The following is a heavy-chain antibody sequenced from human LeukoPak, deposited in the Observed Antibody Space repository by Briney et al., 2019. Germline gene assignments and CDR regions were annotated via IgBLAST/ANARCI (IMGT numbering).Heavy chain of an antibody. D-gene: IGHD6-13*01. CDR1: GFTVSGSA. Sequence: PGGSLKLSCAASGFTVSGSAMHWVRQASGKGLEWVGRIRHKAHNYATSYAASLKGRFTISRDDSKNTLYLQMNSLKTEDTAVYYCTTESWGIAAVDYWGQGTLVTVSS. J-gene: IGHJ4*02. CDR3: TTESWGIAAVDY. V-gene: IGHV3-73*01. CDR2: IRHKAHNYAT.